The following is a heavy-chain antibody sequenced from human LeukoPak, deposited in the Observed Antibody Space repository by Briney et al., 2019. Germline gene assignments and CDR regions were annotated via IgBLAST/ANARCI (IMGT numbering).Heavy chain of an antibody. Sequence: SETLSLTCTVSGGSISSSSYYWGWIRQPPGKGLEWIGSIYYIGNTYYDPSLKSRVTISVDTSKNEFSLKLSSVTATDTAVYYCARQTLCTGGSCYPPRYMDVWGKGTTVTISS. D-gene: IGHD2-15*01. V-gene: IGHV4-39*01. CDR2: IYYIGNT. CDR1: GGSISSSSYY. CDR3: ARQTLCTGGSCYPPRYMDV. J-gene: IGHJ6*03.